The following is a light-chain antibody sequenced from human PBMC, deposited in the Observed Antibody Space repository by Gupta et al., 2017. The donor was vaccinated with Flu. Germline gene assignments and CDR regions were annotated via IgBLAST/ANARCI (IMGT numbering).Light chain of an antibody. CDR3: ASWEDTRPSLYV. CDR2: TDN. V-gene: IGLV1-44*01. J-gene: IGLJ1*01. CDR1: TSNIGRNS. Sequence: QSVLTQPPSASGAPGQRVTISCSGDTSNIGRNSVDWYQQLPGAAPKLLIFTDNVRPSGVPDRLSGSKSGAATSLVITGLLYEDEGDYYCASWEDTRPSLYVFGSGTAVTVL.